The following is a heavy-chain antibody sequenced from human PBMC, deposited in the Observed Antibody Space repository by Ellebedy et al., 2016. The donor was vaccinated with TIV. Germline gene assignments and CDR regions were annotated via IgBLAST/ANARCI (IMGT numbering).Heavy chain of an antibody. V-gene: IGHV6-1*01. Sequence: SQTLSLTCSISGDSVSSTSVAWHWIRQSPSRGLEWLGRTYYRSKWYNEYAVSVKSRITINPDTSKNQFSLQLNSLTPEDQALYYCVRGSRGAFDIWGQGTMVTVSS. CDR1: GDSVSSTSVA. CDR2: TYYRSKWYN. J-gene: IGHJ3*02. CDR3: VRGSRGAFDI.